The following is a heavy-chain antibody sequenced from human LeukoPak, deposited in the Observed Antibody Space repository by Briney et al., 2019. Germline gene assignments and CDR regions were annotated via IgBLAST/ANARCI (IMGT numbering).Heavy chain of an antibody. CDR2: IYNSGST. CDR1: GGSISSYF. J-gene: IGHJ4*02. V-gene: IGHV4-59*08. CDR3: ASLGGTYDY. Sequence: SETLSLTCTVSGGSISSYFWSWIRQPPGKGLEWIGYIYNSGSTKYNPSLQCRVSISVHTSKSQVSLKLSSVTAADTAVYYCASLGGTYDYWGQGTLVTVSS. D-gene: IGHD1-26*01.